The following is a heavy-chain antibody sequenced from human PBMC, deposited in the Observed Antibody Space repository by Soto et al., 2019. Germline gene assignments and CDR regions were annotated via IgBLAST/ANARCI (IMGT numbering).Heavy chain of an antibody. CDR3: ARDLGGDTAIDFDY. D-gene: IGHD5-18*01. CDR2: ISAYNGNT. Sequence: EASVKVSCKASGYTFTSYGISWVRQAPGQGLEWMGWISAYNGNTNYAQKLQGRVTMTTDTSTSTAYMELRSLRSDDTAVYYCARDLGGDTAIDFDYWGQGTLVTVSS. J-gene: IGHJ4*02. CDR1: GYTFTSYG. V-gene: IGHV1-18*01.